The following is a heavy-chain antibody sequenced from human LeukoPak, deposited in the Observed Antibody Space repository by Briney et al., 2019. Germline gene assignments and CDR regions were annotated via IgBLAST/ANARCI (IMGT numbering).Heavy chain of an antibody. J-gene: IGHJ4*02. V-gene: IGHV1-2*02. D-gene: IGHD3-10*01. CDR1: GDTFTAYY. CDR3: AIQRDGGSGRSLDY. Sequence: ASVKVSCKTSGDTFTAYYIHWVRQAPGQGLEYMGWINPNSGSTNYAQKFQGRVTMTRDTSISTAYMELSRLRSDDTAVYCCAIQRDGGSGRSLDYWGQGALVTVSS. CDR2: INPNSGST.